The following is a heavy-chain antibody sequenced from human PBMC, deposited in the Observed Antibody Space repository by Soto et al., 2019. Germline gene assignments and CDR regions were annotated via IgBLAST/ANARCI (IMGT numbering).Heavy chain of an antibody. CDR2: IYYSGST. CDR1: GGSISSGGYY. CDR3: ARGYTAMAHALDI. J-gene: IGHJ3*02. Sequence: SETLSLTCTVSGGSISSGGYYCSWIRQHPGKGLEWIGYIYYSGSTYYNPSLKSRVTISVDTSKNQFSLKLSPVTAADTAVYYCARGYTAMAHALDIWGQGTMVTVSS. D-gene: IGHD5-18*01. V-gene: IGHV4-31*02.